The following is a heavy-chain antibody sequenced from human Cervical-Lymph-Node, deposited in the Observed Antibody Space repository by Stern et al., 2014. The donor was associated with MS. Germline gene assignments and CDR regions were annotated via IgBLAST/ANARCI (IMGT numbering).Heavy chain of an antibody. CDR1: GFTFDDYA. Sequence: EVQLVESGGGLVQPGRSLRLSCAASGFTFDDYAMHWVRQAPGKGLEWVSGISWNSGNIGYADYVKGRFTISRDNAKNSLYLQMNSLRAEDTALYYCAKDINLRGTYYFDYWGQGTLVTVSS. J-gene: IGHJ4*02. V-gene: IGHV3-9*01. CDR2: ISWNSGNI. D-gene: IGHD2-15*01. CDR3: AKDINLRGTYYFDY.